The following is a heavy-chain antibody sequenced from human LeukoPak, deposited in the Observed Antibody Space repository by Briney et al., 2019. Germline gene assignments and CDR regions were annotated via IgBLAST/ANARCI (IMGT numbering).Heavy chain of an antibody. CDR2: MNPNSGNT. Sequence: GASVTVSCKASGYTFTSYDINWVRQATGQGLEWMGWMNPNSGNTGYAQKFQGRVTMTRNTSISTAYMELSSLRSEDTAAYYCARGGRWLQNNWFDPWGQGTLVTVSS. D-gene: IGHD5-24*01. CDR1: GYTFTSYD. J-gene: IGHJ5*02. CDR3: ARGGRWLQNNWFDP. V-gene: IGHV1-8*01.